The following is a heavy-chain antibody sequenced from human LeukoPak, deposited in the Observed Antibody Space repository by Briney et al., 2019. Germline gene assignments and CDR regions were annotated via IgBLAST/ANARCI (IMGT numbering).Heavy chain of an antibody. J-gene: IGHJ5*02. CDR1: GGSFSGYY. V-gene: IGHV4-34*01. CDR3: ARGGSGDIVVVPAANLRWFDP. CDR2: INHSGST. Sequence: SETLSLTCAVYGGSFSGYYWSWIRQPPGKGLEWIGEINHSGSTNYNPSLKSRVTISVDKSKNQFSLKLSSVPAADTAVYYCARGGSGDIVVVPAANLRWFDPWGQGTLVTVSS. D-gene: IGHD2-2*01.